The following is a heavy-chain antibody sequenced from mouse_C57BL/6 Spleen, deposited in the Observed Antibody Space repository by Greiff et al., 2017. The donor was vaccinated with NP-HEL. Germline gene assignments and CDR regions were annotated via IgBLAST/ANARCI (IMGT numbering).Heavy chain of an antibody. Sequence: QVQLQQSGPGLVQPSQSLSITCTVSGFSLTSYGVHWVRQSPGKGLEWLGVIWSGGSTDYNAAFISRLSISKDNSKSQVFFKMNSLQADDTAIYYCASNWDVGFAYWGQGTLVTVSA. CDR3: ASNWDVGFAY. V-gene: IGHV2-2*01. J-gene: IGHJ3*01. CDR2: IWSGGST. CDR1: GFSLTSYG. D-gene: IGHD4-1*01.